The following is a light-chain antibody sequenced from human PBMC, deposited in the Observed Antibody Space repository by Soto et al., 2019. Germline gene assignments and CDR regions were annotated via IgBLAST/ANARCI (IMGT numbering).Light chain of an antibody. Sequence: EIVMTQSPATLSVSPGERATLSCRASQSVSSNLAWYQQKPGQAPRLLIYAASTRATGIPARFSGSESGTEFTLTISSLQSEDFAVYYCQQYNKWPPYTFGQGTKLEIK. CDR2: AAS. CDR3: QQYNKWPPYT. CDR1: QSVSSN. J-gene: IGKJ2*01. V-gene: IGKV3-15*01.